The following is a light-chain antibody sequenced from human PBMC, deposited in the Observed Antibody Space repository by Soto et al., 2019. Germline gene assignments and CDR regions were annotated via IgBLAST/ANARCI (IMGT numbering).Light chain of an antibody. CDR3: QQYYSYPPWT. CDR1: QSISSW. V-gene: IGKV1-5*01. Sequence: DLQMTQSPSTLSASVGDRVTITCRASQSISSWLAWYQQKPGRAPKVLIYATSSLQSGVPSRFSGSGSGTDFTLTISCLQSEDFATYYCQQYYSYPPWTFGQGTKVDIK. CDR2: ATS. J-gene: IGKJ1*01.